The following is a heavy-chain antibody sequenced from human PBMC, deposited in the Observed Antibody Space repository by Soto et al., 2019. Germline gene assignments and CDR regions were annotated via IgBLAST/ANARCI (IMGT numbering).Heavy chain of an antibody. CDR2: ISSSSSYI. V-gene: IGHV3-21*01. J-gene: IGHJ6*02. D-gene: IGHD2-15*01. CDR1: GFTFSSYS. Sequence: GGSLRLSCAASGFTFSSYSMNWVRQAPGKGLEWVSSISSSSSYIYYADSVKGRFTISRDNAKNSLYLQMNSLRAEDTAVYYCVTPGPRWSYYYYGMDVWGQGTTVTGSS. CDR3: VTPGPRWSYYYYGMDV.